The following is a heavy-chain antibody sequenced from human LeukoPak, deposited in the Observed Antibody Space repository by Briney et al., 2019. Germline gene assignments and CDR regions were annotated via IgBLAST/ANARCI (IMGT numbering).Heavy chain of an antibody. Sequence: SETLSLTCTVSGASISDYYWSWIRQPPGKGLEWIGYIYYTGIANYNPSLKSRLTMSVETSKSQLSLRLSSVTAAATAVYYCLTVDTSMGVDYWGQGTLVTVSS. CDR1: GASISDYY. V-gene: IGHV4-59*08. CDR3: LTVDTSMGVDY. D-gene: IGHD5-18*01. J-gene: IGHJ4*02. CDR2: IYYTGIA.